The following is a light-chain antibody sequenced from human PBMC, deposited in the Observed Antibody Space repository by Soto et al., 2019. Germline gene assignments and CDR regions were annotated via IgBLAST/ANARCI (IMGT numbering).Light chain of an antibody. Sequence: ETVLTQSPGTVSLSPGERATLSCTTSQSVRSNYLAWYQQKPGQAPRLLIYGVFSSDTGIPDRFGGSGSGTDFALTIGGLEPEDSAVYYCQHYDGSPRTVGQGTKLEI. CDR3: QHYDGSPRT. CDR2: GVF. CDR1: QSVRSNY. V-gene: IGKV3-20*01. J-gene: IGKJ2*01.